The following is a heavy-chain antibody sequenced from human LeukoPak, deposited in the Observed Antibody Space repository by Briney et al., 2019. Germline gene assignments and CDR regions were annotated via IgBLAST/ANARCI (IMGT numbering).Heavy chain of an antibody. Sequence: GGSLRLSCAASGFTFSSYSMNWVRQAPGKGPEWVANIKEGGTQKYYVDSVRGRFTISRDNAENSLYLQMNSLRGEDTAIYYCAKTGDRDYWGRGTLVTVSS. CDR1: GFTFSSYS. CDR2: IKEGGTQK. CDR3: AKTGDRDY. D-gene: IGHD7-27*01. V-gene: IGHV3-7*03. J-gene: IGHJ4*02.